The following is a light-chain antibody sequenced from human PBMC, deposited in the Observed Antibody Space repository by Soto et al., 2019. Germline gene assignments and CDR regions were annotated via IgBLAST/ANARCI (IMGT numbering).Light chain of an antibody. V-gene: IGKV1-39*01. Sequence: IQMTQSPSSLSASVGDRITITCRASQSISRYLNWYQHKPGKAPKLLINAASSLERGVPSRFSGGGSGTDFTLNISSLQPDDFATYYCQQNYRATPWTFGQGTRWIS. J-gene: IGKJ1*01. CDR2: AAS. CDR1: QSISRY. CDR3: QQNYRATPWT.